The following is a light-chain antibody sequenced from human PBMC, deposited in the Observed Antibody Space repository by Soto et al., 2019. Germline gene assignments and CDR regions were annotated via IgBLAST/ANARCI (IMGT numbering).Light chain of an antibody. Sequence: DLQMTQSPSSLSASIGDRVTITCRASQNINSHLNWYQQKPGKAPKVLIYAASRLQSGVPSRFSGSGSRTEFTLTISSLEPEDFATYYCQQSHITTLFTFGKGTKLEIK. CDR2: AAS. J-gene: IGKJ2*01. CDR3: QQSHITTLFT. CDR1: QNINSH. V-gene: IGKV1-39*01.